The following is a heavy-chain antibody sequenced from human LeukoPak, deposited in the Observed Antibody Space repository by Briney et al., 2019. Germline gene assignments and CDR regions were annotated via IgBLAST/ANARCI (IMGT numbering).Heavy chain of an antibody. CDR1: GFTFSNYA. V-gene: IGHV3-23*01. D-gene: IGHD3-10*01. CDR2: ISGGGGTT. Sequence: GGSLRLSCAGSGFTFSNYAMSWVRQTPGKGLEWVAAISGGGGTTYYAHTLKGRVTISPDKSKHTLYLQMSSMRVEDTAVYYCAKGTQIGGSGYWGQGTLVTVSS. CDR3: AKGTQIGGSGY. J-gene: IGHJ4*02.